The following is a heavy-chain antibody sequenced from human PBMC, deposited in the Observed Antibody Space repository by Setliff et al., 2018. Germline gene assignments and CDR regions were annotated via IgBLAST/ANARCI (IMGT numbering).Heavy chain of an antibody. J-gene: IGHJ4*02. V-gene: IGHV4-59*01. CDR1: GGSINSYY. CDR2: VHFGGDT. D-gene: IGHD3-10*01. CDR3: ARQPSSGAYYNPRPYYFDS. Sequence: KTSETLSLTCRVSGGSINSYYWSWVRQSPGKGLEWIGFVHFGGDTNYNPSLKSRVTMSADTSNNQFSLNLRSVTAADTAVYFCARQPSSGAYYNPRPYYFDSWGQGTLVTVSS.